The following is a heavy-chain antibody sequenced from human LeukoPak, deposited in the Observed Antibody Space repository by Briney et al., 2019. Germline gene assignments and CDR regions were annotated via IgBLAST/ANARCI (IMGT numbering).Heavy chain of an antibody. Sequence: GGSLRLSCAVSGFTFSDHYMDWVRQAPGKGLEWVGRSRNRAKSYTTDYAASVKGGFTISRDDSKSTLYLQMNSLETEDTAVYYRSRDATGDHWGQGTLVSVSS. V-gene: IGHV3-72*01. CDR2: SRNRAKSYTT. CDR1: GFTFSDHY. J-gene: IGHJ4*02. CDR3: SRDATGDH.